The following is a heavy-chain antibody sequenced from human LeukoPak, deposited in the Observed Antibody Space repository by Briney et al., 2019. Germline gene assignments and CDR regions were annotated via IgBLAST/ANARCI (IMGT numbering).Heavy chain of an antibody. V-gene: IGHV4-30-4*01. CDR1: GGSISSGDYY. CDR2: IYYSGST. CDR3: ARTDCGGDSYLDY. J-gene: IGHJ4*02. Sequence: SQTLSLTCTVSGGSISSGDYYWSWIRQPPGKGLEWIGYIYYSGSTYYNPSLKSRVTISVDTSKNQFSLKLSSVTAADTAVYYCARTDCGGDSYLDYWGQGTLVTVSS. D-gene: IGHD2-21*02.